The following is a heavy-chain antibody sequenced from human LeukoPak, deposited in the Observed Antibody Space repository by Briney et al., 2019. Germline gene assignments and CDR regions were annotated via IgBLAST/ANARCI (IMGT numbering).Heavy chain of an antibody. CDR1: AGSISSGCY. D-gene: IGHD2-2*01. CDR2: IYHSGST. Sequence: PSETLSLICTVSAGSISSGCYWGWIRQPPGKGLDWIGSIYHSGSTYYNPSLKSRVTISVDTSKNQFSLKLSSVTAADTAVYYCARVFPKRYCSSTSCPRSPFDYWGQGTLVTVSS. V-gene: IGHV4-38-2*02. J-gene: IGHJ4*02. CDR3: ARVFPKRYCSSTSCPRSPFDY.